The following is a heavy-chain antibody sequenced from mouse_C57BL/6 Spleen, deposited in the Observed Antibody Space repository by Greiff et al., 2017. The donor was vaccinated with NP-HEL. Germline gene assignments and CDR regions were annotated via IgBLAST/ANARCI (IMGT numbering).Heavy chain of an antibody. Sequence: EVQLQESGPGLVKPSQSLSLTCSVTGYSITSGYYWNWIRQFPGNKLEWMGYISYDGSNNYNPSLKNRISITRDTSKNQFFLKLNSVTTEDTATYYCAREGDYGSPLYAMDYWGQGTSVTVSS. D-gene: IGHD1-1*01. CDR3: AREGDYGSPLYAMDY. CDR1: GYSITSGYY. CDR2: ISYDGSN. V-gene: IGHV3-6*01. J-gene: IGHJ4*01.